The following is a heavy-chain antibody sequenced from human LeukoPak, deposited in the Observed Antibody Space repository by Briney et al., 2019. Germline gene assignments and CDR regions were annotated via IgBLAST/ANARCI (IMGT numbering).Heavy chain of an antibody. Sequence: SVTVSCTASGGTFSSYAISWVRQAPGQGLEWMGGIIPIFGTANYAQKFQGRVTITADESTSTAYMELSSLRSEDTAVYYCATWIQLWSPGPDAFDIWGQGTMVTVSS. D-gene: IGHD5-18*01. CDR3: ATWIQLWSPGPDAFDI. V-gene: IGHV1-69*01. CDR2: IIPIFGTA. CDR1: GGTFSSYA. J-gene: IGHJ3*02.